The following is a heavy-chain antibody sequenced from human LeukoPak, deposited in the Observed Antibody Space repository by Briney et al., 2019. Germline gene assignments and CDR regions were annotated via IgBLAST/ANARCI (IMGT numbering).Heavy chain of an antibody. V-gene: IGHV4-59*01. CDR3: ARFRLGSDYYHMDV. Sequence: GSLRLSCAASGFTFSSYSMNWVRQAPGKGLEWIGYIYYSGSTSYNPSLKSRVTISVDTSKNQFSLKLSSVTAADTAVYYCARFRLGSDYYHMDVWGKGTTVTVSS. J-gene: IGHJ6*03. CDR2: IYYSGST. CDR1: GFTFSSYS. D-gene: IGHD7-27*01.